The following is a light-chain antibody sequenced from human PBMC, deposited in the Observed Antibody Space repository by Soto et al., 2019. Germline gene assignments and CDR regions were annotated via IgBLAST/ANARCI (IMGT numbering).Light chain of an antibody. J-gene: IGKJ1*01. V-gene: IGKV1-5*03. Sequence: DIQMTQSPSTLSASVGDRVTITCRASQSIDKYLAWYQQKPGKAPKLLISKASTLQSGVPSRFSGSGSGTKFTLTISSLQPDDFATYYCQQYNTYPVWTFGQGTKVEIK. CDR1: QSIDKY. CDR2: KAS. CDR3: QQYNTYPVWT.